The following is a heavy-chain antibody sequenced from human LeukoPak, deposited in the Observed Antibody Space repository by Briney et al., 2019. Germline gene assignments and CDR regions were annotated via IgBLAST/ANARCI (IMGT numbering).Heavy chain of an antibody. J-gene: IGHJ6*02. V-gene: IGHV3-23*01. D-gene: IGHD3-10*01. CDR1: GYTFSSYA. Sequence: PGGSLRLSCAASGYTFSSYAISWVRQGPGKGLEWVSAISGSGGSTYYADSVKGRFTISRDNSKNTLYLQMNSLRAEDTAVYYCARGAFGITVVRGPLNFYGMDVWGQGTTVTVSS. CDR3: ARGAFGITVVRGPLNFYGMDV. CDR2: ISGSGGST.